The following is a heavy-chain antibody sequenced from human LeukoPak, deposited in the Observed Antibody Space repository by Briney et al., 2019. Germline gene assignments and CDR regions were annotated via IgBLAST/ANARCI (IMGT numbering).Heavy chain of an antibody. CDR2: IWYDGSNK. CDR1: GFTFSSYG. J-gene: IGHJ4*02. D-gene: IGHD3-10*01. Sequence: GGSLRLSCAASGFTFSSYGMHWVRQAPGKGLEWVAVIWYDGSNKYYADSVKGRFTIYRDNSMNTLYLQMNSLKAEDTAVYYCARDGSGSDHHFDYWGQGTLVTVSS. V-gene: IGHV3-33*01. CDR3: ARDGSGSDHHFDY.